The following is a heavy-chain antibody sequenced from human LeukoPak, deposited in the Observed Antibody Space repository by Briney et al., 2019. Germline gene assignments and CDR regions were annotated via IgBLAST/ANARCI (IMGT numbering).Heavy chain of an antibody. CDR1: GFTFSSYS. D-gene: IGHD1-7*01. V-gene: IGHV3-48*04. Sequence: PGGSLRLSCEASGFTFSSYSMNWVRQAPGKGLEWVSYISTSSSIYYADSVKGRFTISRDNAKNSLYLQMNSQRAEDTAMYYCARGDNWNSYYYYYMDIWGKGTTVTVSS. J-gene: IGHJ6*03. CDR3: ARGDNWNSYYYYYMDI. CDR2: ISTSSSI.